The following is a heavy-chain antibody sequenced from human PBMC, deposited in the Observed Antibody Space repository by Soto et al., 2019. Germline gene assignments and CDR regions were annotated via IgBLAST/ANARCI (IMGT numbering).Heavy chain of an antibody. CDR2: IYRGGST. J-gene: IGHJ6*02. V-gene: IGHV3-53*02. CDR1: GFTVSSNY. CDR3: ARDPPATRHGMDV. Sequence: EVQLVETGGGLIQPGGSLRLACAASGFTVSSNYMSWVRQAPGKGLEWVSVIYRGGSTYYADSVRGRFTISRDNSKNTLYIQMTSLRAEDTAVYYCARDPPATRHGMDVWGQGTTVTVSS.